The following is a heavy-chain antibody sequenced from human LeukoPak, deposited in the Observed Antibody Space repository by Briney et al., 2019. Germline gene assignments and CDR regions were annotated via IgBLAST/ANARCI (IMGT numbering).Heavy chain of an antibody. D-gene: IGHD3-22*01. V-gene: IGHV1-46*01. J-gene: IGHJ3*02. CDR3: ASGENYYDSSGYFDAFDI. Sequence: CKASGYTFTSYYMHWVRQAPGQGLEWMGIINPSGGSTSYAQKFQGRVTMTRDTSTSTVYMELSSLRSEDTAVYYCASGENYYDSSGYFDAFDIWGQGTMVTVSS. CDR2: INPSGGST. CDR1: GYTFTSYY.